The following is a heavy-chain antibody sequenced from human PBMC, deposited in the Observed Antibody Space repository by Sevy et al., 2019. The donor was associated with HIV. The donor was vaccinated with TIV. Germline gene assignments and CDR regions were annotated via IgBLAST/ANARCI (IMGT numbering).Heavy chain of an antibody. CDR2: ISYDGSNK. Sequence: GGSLRLSCAASGFIFSNYAIHWVRRAPGKGLEWVAVISYDGSNKHYAASVMGRFTISRDNSRNTLFLQMNSLRLDDTAVYYCARDPTFSSDTRGYYPFDSWGQGTLVTVSS. CDR1: GFIFSNYA. V-gene: IGHV3-30*04. CDR3: ARDPTFSSDTRGYYPFDS. D-gene: IGHD3-22*01. J-gene: IGHJ4*02.